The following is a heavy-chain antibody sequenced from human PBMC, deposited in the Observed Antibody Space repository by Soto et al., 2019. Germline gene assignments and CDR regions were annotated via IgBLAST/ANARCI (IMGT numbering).Heavy chain of an antibody. CDR3: AESEIIFAVVPAIYYYYGMDV. D-gene: IGHD2-2*01. J-gene: IGHJ6*02. CDR2: IIPIFGTA. V-gene: IGHV1-69*01. Sequence: QVQLVQSGAEVKKPGSSVKVSCKASGGTFSSYAISWVRQAPGQGLEWMGGIIPIFGTANYAQKFQGRVTITADESTSTAYMELSSLRSEDTAVYYCAESEIIFAVVPAIYYYYGMDVWGQGTTVTVSS. CDR1: GGTFSSYA.